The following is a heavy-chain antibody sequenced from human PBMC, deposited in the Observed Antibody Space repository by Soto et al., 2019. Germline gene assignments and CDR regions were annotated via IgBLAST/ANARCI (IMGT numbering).Heavy chain of an antibody. V-gene: IGHV4-39*01. J-gene: IGHJ5*02. CDR3: ARQYGSGSYYNWFDP. Sequence: SETLSLTCTVSGGSISSSSYYWGWIRQPPGKGLEWIGSIYYSGSTYYNPSLKSRVTISVDTSKNQFSLKLSSVTAADTAVYYCARQYGSGSYYNWFDPWGQGTLVTVSS. D-gene: IGHD3-10*01. CDR1: GGSISSSSYY. CDR2: IYYSGST.